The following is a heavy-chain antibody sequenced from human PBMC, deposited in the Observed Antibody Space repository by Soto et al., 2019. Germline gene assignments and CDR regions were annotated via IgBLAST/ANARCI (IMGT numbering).Heavy chain of an antibody. Sequence: XESLRLSCASSGFTLSMSAVNWVRQAPGKGLEWVSYISDSGDRTYYADSVKGRFTISRDRSKNTVSLQMESLRAEDTAVYYCAKDRGIIVKAGDAFDVWGQGTKVTVSS. D-gene: IGHD3-16*02. CDR3: AKDRGIIVKAGDAFDV. CDR1: GFTLSMSA. CDR2: ISDSGDRT. J-gene: IGHJ3*01. V-gene: IGHV3-23*01.